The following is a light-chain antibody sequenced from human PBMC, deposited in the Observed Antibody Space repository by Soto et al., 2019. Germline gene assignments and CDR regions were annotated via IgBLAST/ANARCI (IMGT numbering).Light chain of an antibody. J-gene: IGKJ5*01. V-gene: IGKV3-11*01. Sequence: VLTQSPATLSLSPGERATLSCRASQSVSSYLAWYQQKPGQAPRLLIYDTSNRATGVPARFSGSGSGTDFTLTISSLEPEDGAVVYCQQRQYWPPITFGQGTRLEIK. CDR3: QQRQYWPPIT. CDR2: DTS. CDR1: QSVSSY.